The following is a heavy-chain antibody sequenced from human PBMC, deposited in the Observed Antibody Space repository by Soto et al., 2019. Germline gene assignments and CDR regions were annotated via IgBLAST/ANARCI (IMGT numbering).Heavy chain of an antibody. Sequence: GGSLRLSCAASGFTFRSYWMQWVRQAPGKGLVWVSRINSDGSSTSYADSVKGRFTISRDNAKNTLYLQMNSLRAEDTAVYYCATYYGSGSYFPDHYYYGMDVWGQGTTVTVSS. V-gene: IGHV3-74*01. CDR2: INSDGSST. CDR3: ATYYGSGSYFPDHYYYGMDV. CDR1: GFTFRSYW. J-gene: IGHJ6*02. D-gene: IGHD3-10*01.